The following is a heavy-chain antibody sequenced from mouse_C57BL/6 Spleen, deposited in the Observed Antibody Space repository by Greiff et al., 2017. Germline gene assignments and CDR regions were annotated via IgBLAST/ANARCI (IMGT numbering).Heavy chain of an antibody. CDR3: ARNYGSRPFDH. V-gene: IGHV5-4*01. CDR2: ISDGGSYT. Sequence: EVQVVESGGGLVKPGGSLKLSCAASGFTFSSYAMSWVRPTPEKRLEWVATISDGGSYTYSPDNVQGRFTISRDNAKNNLYLQMSHLKSEDTAMYYCARNYGSRPFDHWGQGTTLTVSS. J-gene: IGHJ2*01. D-gene: IGHD1-1*01. CDR1: GFTFSSYA.